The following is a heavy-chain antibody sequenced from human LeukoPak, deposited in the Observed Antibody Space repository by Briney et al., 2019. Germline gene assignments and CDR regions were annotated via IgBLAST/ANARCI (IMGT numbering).Heavy chain of an antibody. CDR3: AKDWGYYVSGTFPHAFDL. CDR2: INSDGSST. Sequence: GGSLRLSCAASGFTFSSYWMHWVRQAPGKGLGWVSRINSDGSSTIYADSVKGRFTISRDNAKNTLYLQMNRLRAEDTAVYFCAKDWGYYVSGTFPHAFDLWGQGTVLTVSS. V-gene: IGHV3-74*01. CDR1: GFTFSSYW. J-gene: IGHJ3*01. D-gene: IGHD3-10*01.